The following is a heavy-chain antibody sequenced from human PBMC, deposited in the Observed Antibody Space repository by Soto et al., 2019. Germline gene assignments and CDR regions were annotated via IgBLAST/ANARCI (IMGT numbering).Heavy chain of an antibody. V-gene: IGHV4-39*07. CDR3: ASGLQLWLLGY. CDR2: IYYSGST. D-gene: IGHD5-18*01. J-gene: IGHJ4*02. Sequence: SETLSLTCTVSGGSISSSSYYWGWIRQPPGKGLEWIGSIYYSGSTYYNPSLKSRVTISVDTSKNQFSLKLSSVTAADTAVYYCASGLQLWLLGYWGQGTLVTVSS. CDR1: GGSISSSSYY.